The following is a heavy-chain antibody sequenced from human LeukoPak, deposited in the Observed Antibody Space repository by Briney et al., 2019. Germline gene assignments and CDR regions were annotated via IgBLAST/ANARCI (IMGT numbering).Heavy chain of an antibody. CDR1: GFTFSKYG. V-gene: IGHV3-30*02. D-gene: IGHD6-19*01. J-gene: IGHJ3*02. Sequence: GGSLRLSCASSGFTFSKYGMYWVRQAPGRGLQWVTFIRYDGSDKYYEDSVKGRFTISRDNAKNSLYLQMNSLRAEDTAVYFCAREREQWHAFDIWGQGTMVTVSS. CDR3: AREREQWHAFDI. CDR2: IRYDGSDK.